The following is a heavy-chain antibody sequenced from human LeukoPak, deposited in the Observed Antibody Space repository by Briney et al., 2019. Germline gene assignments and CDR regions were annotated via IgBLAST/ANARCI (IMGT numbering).Heavy chain of an antibody. CDR3: LRGDLTTGY. Sequence: VASVKVSCKASGYTFTGYYIHWVRQAPGQGLEWMGWINPNSGGSNYAQKFQGRAAMTRDTSISTAYMELSRLRSDDTAVYYCLRGDLTTGYWGQGTLVTVSS. D-gene: IGHD4-11*01. CDR1: GYTFTGYY. V-gene: IGHV1-2*02. J-gene: IGHJ4*02. CDR2: INPNSGGS.